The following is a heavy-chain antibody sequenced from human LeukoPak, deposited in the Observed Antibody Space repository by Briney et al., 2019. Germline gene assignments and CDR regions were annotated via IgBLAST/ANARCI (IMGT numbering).Heavy chain of an antibody. CDR2: MYNSGST. Sequence: KTSETLSLTCTVSGGSISGYCWSWIRQPPGKGLEWIGYMYNSGSTNYNPSLKSRVTISIDTSKNQFSLKLSSVTAADTAVYYCARVPHFGDYGWFDPWGQGTLVTVSS. V-gene: IGHV4-59*01. D-gene: IGHD4-17*01. CDR3: ARVPHFGDYGWFDP. J-gene: IGHJ5*02. CDR1: GGSISGYC.